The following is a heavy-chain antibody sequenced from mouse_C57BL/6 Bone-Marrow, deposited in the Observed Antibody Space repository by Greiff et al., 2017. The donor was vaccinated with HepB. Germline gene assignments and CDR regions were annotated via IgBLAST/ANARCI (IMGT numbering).Heavy chain of an antibody. J-gene: IGHJ3*01. CDR1: GFTFSSYG. Sequence: EVKLQESGGDLVKPGGSLKLSCAASGFTFSSYGMSWVRQTPDKRLEWVATISSGGSYTYYPDSVKVRFTISRDNAKNTLYLQMSSLKSEDTAMYYCARRYYGSSYSAWFAYWGQGTLVTVSA. CDR3: ARRYYGSSYSAWFAY. V-gene: IGHV5-6*02. CDR2: ISSGGSYT. D-gene: IGHD1-1*01.